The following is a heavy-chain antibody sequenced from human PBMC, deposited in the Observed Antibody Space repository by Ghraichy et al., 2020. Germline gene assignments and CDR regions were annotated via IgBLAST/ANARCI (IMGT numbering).Heavy chain of an antibody. CDR1: GYNFSRYG. Sequence: ASVKVSCKSSGYNFSRYGISWVRQAPGQGLEWMGWISGYNGNKNYAKKFQGRVTMTTDTSTNTAYLELRSLRSDDTAVYYGARETGLTTWYWFDPWGQGTLVTVSS. D-gene: IGHD7-27*01. CDR3: ARETGLTTWYWFDP. J-gene: IGHJ5*02. V-gene: IGHV1-18*01. CDR2: ISGYNGNK.